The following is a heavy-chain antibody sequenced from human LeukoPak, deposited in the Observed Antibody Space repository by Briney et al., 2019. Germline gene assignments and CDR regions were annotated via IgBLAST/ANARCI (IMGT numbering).Heavy chain of an antibody. Sequence: ASVKVSCKASGYTFTSYAMNWVRQAPGQGPEWMGWINTNTGNPTYAQGFTGRFVFSLDTSVSTAYLQISSLKAEDTAVYYCATRYYYGSGSYYALWYWGQGTLVTVSS. J-gene: IGHJ4*02. CDR1: GYTFTSYA. D-gene: IGHD3-10*01. CDR2: INTNTGNP. CDR3: ATRYYYGSGSYYALWY. V-gene: IGHV7-4-1*02.